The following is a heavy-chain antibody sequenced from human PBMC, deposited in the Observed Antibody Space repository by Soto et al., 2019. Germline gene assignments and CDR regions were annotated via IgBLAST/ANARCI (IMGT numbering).Heavy chain of an antibody. V-gene: IGHV3-74*01. Sequence: EVQLVESGGDLVQPGGSLRLACAASGFTFSIYWMHWVRQAPGKGLVWVSRINTAGTITTYADSVKGRFTISRDNAENTLYLQMYSLRAEDTAVYYCARVPTGSYGVWNFSGQGTLVTVSS. CDR2: INTAGTIT. J-gene: IGHJ4*02. CDR3: ARVPTGSYGVWNF. CDR1: GFTFSIYW. D-gene: IGHD1-26*01.